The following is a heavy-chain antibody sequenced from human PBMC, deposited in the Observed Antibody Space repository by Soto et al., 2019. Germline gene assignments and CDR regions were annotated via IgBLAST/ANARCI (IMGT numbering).Heavy chain of an antibody. CDR1: GFTFSSYG. CDR3: ARELTTPEQQLVPDYYYYYGMDV. J-gene: IGHJ6*02. CDR2: IWYDGSNK. Sequence: GGSLRLSCAASGFTFSSYGMHWVRQAPGKGLEWVAVIWYDGSNKYYADSVKGRFTISRDNSKNTLYLQMNSLRAEDTAVYYCARELTTPEQQLVPDYYYYYGMDVWGQGTTVTVSS. V-gene: IGHV3-33*01. D-gene: IGHD6-13*01.